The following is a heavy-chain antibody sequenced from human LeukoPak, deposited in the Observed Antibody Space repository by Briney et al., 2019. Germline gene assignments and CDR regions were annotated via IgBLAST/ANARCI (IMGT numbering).Heavy chain of an antibody. CDR1: GGSISSGGYY. CDR2: IYYSGST. Sequence: SETLSLTCTVSGGSISSGGYYWSWIRQHPGKGLEWIGYIYYSGSTYYNPSLKSRVTISVDTSKNQFSLKLSSVTAADTAVYYCARAPSGYYDFWSGFSYYFDYWGQGTLVTVSS. CDR3: ARAPSGYYDFWSGFSYYFDY. D-gene: IGHD3-3*01. V-gene: IGHV4-31*03. J-gene: IGHJ4*02.